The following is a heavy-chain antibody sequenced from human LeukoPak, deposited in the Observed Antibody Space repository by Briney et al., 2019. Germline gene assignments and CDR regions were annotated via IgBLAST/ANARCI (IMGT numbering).Heavy chain of an antibody. CDR2: IYHSGST. CDR1: GYSISSGCY. CDR3: ARHYYDSSGPAFDI. J-gene: IGHJ3*02. V-gene: IGHV4-38-2*01. Sequence: SETLSLTCAVSGYSISSGCYWGWIRQPPGKGLEWIGSIYHSGSTYYNPSLKSRVTISVDTSKNQFSLKLSSVTAADTAVYYCARHYYDSSGPAFDIWGQGTMVTVSS. D-gene: IGHD3-22*01.